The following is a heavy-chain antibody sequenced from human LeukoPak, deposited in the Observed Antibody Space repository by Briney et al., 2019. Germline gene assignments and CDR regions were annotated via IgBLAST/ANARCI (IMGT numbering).Heavy chain of an antibody. D-gene: IGHD5-24*01. CDR2: IWYDGSNK. J-gene: IGHJ4*02. Sequence: GGSLRLSCAASGFTFSSYSMNWVRQAPGKGLEWVAVIWYDGSNKYYADSVKGRFTISRDNSKNTLYLQMNSLRAEDTAVYYCARDKEMALDYWGQGTLVTVSS. CDR3: ARDKEMALDY. V-gene: IGHV3-33*08. CDR1: GFTFSSYS.